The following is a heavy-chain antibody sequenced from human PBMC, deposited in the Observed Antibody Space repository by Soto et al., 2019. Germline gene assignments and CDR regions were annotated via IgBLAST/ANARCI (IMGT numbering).Heavy chain of an antibody. J-gene: IGHJ4*02. V-gene: IGHV3-66*01. CDR2: IYSGGST. CDR1: GFTVSSNY. Sequence: GGSLRLSCAASGFTVSSNYMSWVRQAPGKGLEWVSVIYSGGSTYYADSVKGRFTISRDNSKNTLYLQMNSLRAEDTAVYYCARDSGLHYYDSSGSDYWGQGTLVTVSS. CDR3: ARDSGLHYYDSSGSDY. D-gene: IGHD3-22*01.